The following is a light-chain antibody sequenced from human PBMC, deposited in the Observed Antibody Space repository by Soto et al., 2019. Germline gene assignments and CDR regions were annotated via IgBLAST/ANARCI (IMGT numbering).Light chain of an antibody. V-gene: IGLV2-14*01. CDR2: GVS. J-gene: IGLJ1*01. CDR1: RSDIGSYNY. Sequence: HSVLTQPASVSGSPGQSITISCRGTRSDIGSYNYVAWYQQFPGKTPKILIYGVSNRPSGVSSRFSGSKSGNTASLTVSGLQAEDEADYYCSSYAGSNNYVFGTGTKVTVL. CDR3: SSYAGSNNYV.